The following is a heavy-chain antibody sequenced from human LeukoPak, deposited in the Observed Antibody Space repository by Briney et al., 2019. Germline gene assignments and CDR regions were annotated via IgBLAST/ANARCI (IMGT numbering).Heavy chain of an antibody. V-gene: IGHV1-2*02. CDR3: ARGASGVYTVTTSWFDP. CDR2: INPNSGCT. D-gene: IGHD4-17*01. J-gene: IGHJ5*02. CDR1: VYTFTGYY. Sequence: GASVKVSCMASVYTFTGYYMHWVRQAPGRGRDWMEGINPNSGCTNYAQKVQGRVTMTRDTSLSTAYMQLSRLRSDHTAVYYCARGASGVYTVTTSWFDPWGQGTLVTVSS.